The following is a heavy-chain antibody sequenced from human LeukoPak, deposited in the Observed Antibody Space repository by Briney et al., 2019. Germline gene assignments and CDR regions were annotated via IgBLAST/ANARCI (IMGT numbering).Heavy chain of an antibody. Sequence: GGSLRLSCAASGFTFSSYTMNWVRQAPGKGLEWVSSISSSSSYVYYADSVKGRFTISRDNAKNSLYLQMNSLRAEDTAVYYCARDTYDILTGYYKWAFDIWGQGTMVTVSS. CDR3: ARDTYDILTGYYKWAFDI. CDR2: ISSSSSYV. CDR1: GFTFSSYT. V-gene: IGHV3-21*06. D-gene: IGHD3-9*01. J-gene: IGHJ3*02.